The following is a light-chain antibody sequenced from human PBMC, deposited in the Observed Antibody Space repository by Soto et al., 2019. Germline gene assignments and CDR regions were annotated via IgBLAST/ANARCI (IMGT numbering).Light chain of an antibody. CDR2: GNS. J-gene: IGLJ2*01. V-gene: IGLV1-40*01. Sequence: QSVLTQPPSVSGGPGQRVTISCTGSSSNIGAGYDVHWYQQRPGTAPKLLNYGNSNRPSGVPDRFSGSKSGTSASLAITGLQAEDEADYYCQSYDSSLSGSDVVFGGGTKLTVL. CDR3: QSYDSSLSGSDVV. CDR1: SSNIGAGYD.